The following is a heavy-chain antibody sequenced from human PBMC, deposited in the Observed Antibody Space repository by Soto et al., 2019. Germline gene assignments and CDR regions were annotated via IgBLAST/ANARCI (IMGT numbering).Heavy chain of an antibody. CDR2: INASGGST. J-gene: IGHJ1*01. Sequence: ASVKVSCKASGYRFIDFFIHFVRQAPGQGLEWMGRINASGGSTNYAQKFQGRVTMTRDTSTSTVYMELSSLRSEDTAVYYCAISSSSAEYFQHWGQGTLVTVSS. CDR1: GYRFIDFF. CDR3: AISSSSAEYFQH. V-gene: IGHV1-46*01. D-gene: IGHD6-6*01.